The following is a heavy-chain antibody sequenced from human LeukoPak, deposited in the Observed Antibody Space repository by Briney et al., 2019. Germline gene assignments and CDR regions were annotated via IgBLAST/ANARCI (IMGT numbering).Heavy chain of an antibody. CDR3: ARVISMMVGNWFDP. Sequence: SETLSLTCSVSGGSLISYYWSWLRQPPGKGLEWIGYIYHSGTTNYNPSLKSRVTISVDTSKNQFSLRLSSVTAADTAVYYCARVISMMVGNWFDPWGQGTLVIVSS. J-gene: IGHJ5*02. D-gene: IGHD3-22*01. CDR1: GGSLISYY. V-gene: IGHV4-59*08. CDR2: IYHSGTT.